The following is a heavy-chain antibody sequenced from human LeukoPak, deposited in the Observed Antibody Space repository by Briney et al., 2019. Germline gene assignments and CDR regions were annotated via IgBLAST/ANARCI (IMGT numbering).Heavy chain of an antibody. J-gene: IGHJ4*02. V-gene: IGHV3-23*01. D-gene: IGHD3-9*01. CDR2: ISGSGGST. CDR3: AKGVFENFDWLLFH. Sequence: GGSLRLSCAASGFTFSSYATSWVRQAPGKGLEWVSAISGSGGSTYYADSVKGRFTISRDNSKKTLYLYMNSLRAEDTAVYYCAKGVFENFDWLLFHWGQGTLVTVSS. CDR1: GFTFSSYA.